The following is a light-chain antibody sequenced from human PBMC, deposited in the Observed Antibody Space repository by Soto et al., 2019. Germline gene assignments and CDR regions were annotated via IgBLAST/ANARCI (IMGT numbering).Light chain of an antibody. CDR1: TSNIGSNY. Sequence: QSVLTQPPSASGTPGQTISISCSGSTSNIGSNYVYWYQQLPGTAPKLLIYSNNERPSGVPDRFSGSKSGTSASLAISGRRSEDEADYYCASWDDSLSGLVFGGGTKLTVL. V-gene: IGLV1-47*02. CDR3: ASWDDSLSGLV. CDR2: SNN. J-gene: IGLJ2*01.